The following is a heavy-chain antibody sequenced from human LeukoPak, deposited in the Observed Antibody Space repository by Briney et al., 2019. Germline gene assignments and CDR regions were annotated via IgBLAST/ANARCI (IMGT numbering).Heavy chain of an antibody. J-gene: IGHJ4*02. Sequence: PGGSLRLSCADSGFTFSSYAMSWVRQAPGKGLEWVSALSGSGGSTYYADSVKGRFTISRDNSKNTLYLQMNSLRAEDTGVYYCAKADCSSTSGYIIDYWGQGTLVTVSS. CDR3: AKADCSSTSGYIIDY. CDR1: GFTFSSYA. D-gene: IGHD2-2*02. CDR2: LSGSGGST. V-gene: IGHV3-23*01.